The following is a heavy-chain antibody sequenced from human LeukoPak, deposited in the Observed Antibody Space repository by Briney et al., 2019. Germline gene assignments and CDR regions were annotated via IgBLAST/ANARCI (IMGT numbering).Heavy chain of an antibody. D-gene: IGHD5-18*01. J-gene: IGHJ4*02. CDR3: ARGWSDLDTAMGIFDY. V-gene: IGHV1-2*02. CDR2: INPNSGGT. CDR1: GYTFAGYY. Sequence: PSASVKVSCKASGYTFAGYYMHWVRQAPGQGLEWMGWINPNSGGTNYAQKFQGRVTMTRDTSISTAYMELSRLRSDDTAVYYCARGWSDLDTAMGIFDYWGQGTLVTVSS.